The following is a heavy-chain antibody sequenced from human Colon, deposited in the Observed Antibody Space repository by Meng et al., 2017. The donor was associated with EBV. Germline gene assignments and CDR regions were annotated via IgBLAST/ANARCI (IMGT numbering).Heavy chain of an antibody. CDR2: MNPDSGNT. Sequence: QVQLVQSGAEVKKPXASVKVSCKASGYTFTSYDINWVRQATGQGLEWMGWMNPDSGNTGYAQNFQGRVTMTRDTSKSTAYMELSSLRSEDTAVYYCARGLPSTNWFDPWGQGTLGTVSS. CDR1: GYTFTSYD. V-gene: IGHV1-8*01. D-gene: IGHD1-26*01. CDR3: ARGLPSTNWFDP. J-gene: IGHJ5*02.